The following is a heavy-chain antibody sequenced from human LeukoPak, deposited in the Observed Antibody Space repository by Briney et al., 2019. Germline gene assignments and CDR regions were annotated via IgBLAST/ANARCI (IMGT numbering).Heavy chain of an antibody. V-gene: IGHV3-23*01. D-gene: IGHD1-26*01. CDR2: INGSGGST. J-gene: IGHJ4*02. Sequence: PGGSLRLSCAASGFTFSSYAMSWVRQAPGKGLEWVSAINGSGGSTYYADSVKGRFTISRDNSKNTLYLQMNSLRAEDTAVYYCAKGQERSYFTFDYWGQGTLVTVSS. CDR1: GFTFSSYA. CDR3: AKGQERSYFTFDY.